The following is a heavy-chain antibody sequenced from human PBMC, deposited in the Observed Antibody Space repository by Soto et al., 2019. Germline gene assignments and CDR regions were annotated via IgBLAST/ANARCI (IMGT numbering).Heavy chain of an antibody. CDR3: ARGVSSYIVLMVYGPERYYFDY. J-gene: IGHJ4*02. CDR1: GGSFSGYY. CDR2: INHSGST. D-gene: IGHD2-8*01. V-gene: IGHV4-34*01. Sequence: QVQLQQWGAGLLKPSETLSLTCAVYGGSFSGYYWSWIRQPPGKGLEWIGEINHSGSTNYNPSLKSRVTISVDTSKNQFSLKLSSVTAADTAVYYCARGVSSYIVLMVYGPERYYFDYWGQGTLVTVSS.